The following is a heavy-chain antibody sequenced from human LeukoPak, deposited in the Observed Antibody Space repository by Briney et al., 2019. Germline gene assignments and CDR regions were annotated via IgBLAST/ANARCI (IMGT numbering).Heavy chain of an antibody. D-gene: IGHD5-18*01. V-gene: IGHV4-34*01. J-gene: IGHJ4*02. CDR1: GGSFSGYY. Sequence: KSSETLSLTCAVYGGSFSGYYWSWIRQPPGKGLEWIGEINHSGSTNYNPSLKSRVTISVDTSKNQFSLKLSSVTAADTAVYYCARFVNSYGYFDYWGQGTQVTVSS. CDR3: ARFVNSYGYFDY. CDR2: INHSGST.